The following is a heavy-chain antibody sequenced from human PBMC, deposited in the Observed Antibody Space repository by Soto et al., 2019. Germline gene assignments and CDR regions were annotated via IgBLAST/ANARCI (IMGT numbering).Heavy chain of an antibody. J-gene: IGHJ6*02. V-gene: IGHV1-46*01. CDR3: ARSVHGGMDV. Sequence: QVQLVQSGAEVKKPGASVKVSCKASGYTFTSYYMHWVRQAPGQGLEWMGIINPSGGSTSYAQKFTGRVTMTRDTSTSTVYMELSSLRSEDTAVYCCARSVHGGMDVWGQGTTVTVSS. CDR2: INPSGGST. CDR1: GYTFTSYY.